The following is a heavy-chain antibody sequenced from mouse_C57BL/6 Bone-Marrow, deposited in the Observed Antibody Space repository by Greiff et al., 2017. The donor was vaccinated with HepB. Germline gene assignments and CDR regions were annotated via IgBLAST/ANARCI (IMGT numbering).Heavy chain of an antibody. D-gene: IGHD1-2*01. Sequence: EVQGVESGGDLVKPGGSLKLSCAASGFTFSSYGMSWVRQTPDKRLEWVATISSGGSYTYYPDSVKGRFTISRDNAKNTLYLQMSSLKSEDTAMYYCARGAITFDYWGQGTTLTVSS. J-gene: IGHJ2*01. CDR2: ISSGGSYT. CDR1: GFTFSSYG. CDR3: ARGAITFDY. V-gene: IGHV5-6*01.